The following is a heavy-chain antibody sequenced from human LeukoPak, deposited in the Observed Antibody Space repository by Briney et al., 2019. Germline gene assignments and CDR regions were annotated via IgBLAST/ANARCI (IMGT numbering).Heavy chain of an antibody. D-gene: IGHD4-23*01. CDR2: ISGYNGNT. CDR3: ARGDYGGNPDC. V-gene: IGHV1-18*01. Sequence: GASVKVSRKASGYTFTTYGITWVRQAPGQGLEWMGWISGYNGNTIYAQKLQGRVTMTTDTSTSTAYMGLRSLRSDDTAVYYCARGDYGGNPDCWGQGTLVTVSS. J-gene: IGHJ4*02. CDR1: GYTFTTYG.